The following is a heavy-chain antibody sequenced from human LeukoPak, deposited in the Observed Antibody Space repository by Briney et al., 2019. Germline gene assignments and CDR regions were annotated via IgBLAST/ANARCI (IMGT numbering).Heavy chain of an antibody. CDR2: ISSSSSYI. Sequence: PGGSLRLSCAASGFTFSSYSMNWVRQAPGKGLEWVSSISSSSSYIYYADSVKGRFTISRDNAKNSLYLQMNSLRAEDTAVYYCARVGVGVTTHLDYWGQGTLVTVSS. J-gene: IGHJ4*02. D-gene: IGHD3-10*01. V-gene: IGHV3-21*01. CDR1: GFTFSSYS. CDR3: ARVGVGVTTHLDY.